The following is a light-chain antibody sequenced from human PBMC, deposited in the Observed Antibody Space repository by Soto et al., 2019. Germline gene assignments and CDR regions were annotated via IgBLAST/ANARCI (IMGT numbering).Light chain of an antibody. V-gene: IGKV1-39*01. CDR2: AAS. J-gene: IGKJ5*01. CDR3: QQTQAVPLT. CDR1: QPIGNY. Sequence: DVQMTQSPSSLAASVGARFTIACWASQPIGNYLNWYQQKHGEXXKXXIFAASSLRSGVPSRFSGSGYGTDLTITINHLNPEDSETDDCQQTQAVPLTFGQGTRLEIK.